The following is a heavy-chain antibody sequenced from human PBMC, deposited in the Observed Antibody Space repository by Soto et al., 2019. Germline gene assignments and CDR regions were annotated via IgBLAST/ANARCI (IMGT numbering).Heavy chain of an antibody. CDR1: GFTFDDYA. D-gene: IGHD6-13*01. V-gene: IGHV3-9*01. J-gene: IGHJ6*02. CDR2: ISWNSDSI. CDR3: AKDKGYPDSSSCSYYYYGMDV. Sequence: GGSLRLSCAASGFTFDDYAMHWVRQAPGKGLEWVSGISWNSDSIGYGDSVKGRFTISRDNAKNSLYLQMNSLRAEDTALYYCAKDKGYPDSSSCSYYYYGMDVWGHGTTVTVSS.